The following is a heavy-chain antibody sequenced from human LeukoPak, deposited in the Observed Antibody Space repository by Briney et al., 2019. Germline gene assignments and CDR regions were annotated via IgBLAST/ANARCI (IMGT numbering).Heavy chain of an antibody. CDR3: ARDSLPMAVTGPFDH. D-gene: IGHD6-19*01. V-gene: IGHV3-33*01. J-gene: IGHJ4*02. CDR1: GFNFSSYG. Sequence: GRSLRLSCAASGFNFSSYGMHWVRQAPGKGLEWVTSIWFDGSNIHYADSVKGRVIISRDNSNSALYLQMNSLRAEDTAIYFCARDSLPMAVTGPFDHWGQGALVAVS. CDR2: IWFDGSNI.